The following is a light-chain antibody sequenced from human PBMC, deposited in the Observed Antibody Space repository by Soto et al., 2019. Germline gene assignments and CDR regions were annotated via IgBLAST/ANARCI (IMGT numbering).Light chain of an antibody. CDR2: DAS. CDR3: QQFSSYPLT. J-gene: IGKJ4*01. V-gene: IGKV3-20*01. Sequence: EFVLTQSPGTLSLSAGERAALFCRASQTVRNNYLAWYQQTNGQAPRLLIYDASSRDTGIPDRFSGGGSGTDFTLTISRLEPEDFEVYYCQQFSSYPLTFGGGTKVDIK. CDR1: QTVRNNY.